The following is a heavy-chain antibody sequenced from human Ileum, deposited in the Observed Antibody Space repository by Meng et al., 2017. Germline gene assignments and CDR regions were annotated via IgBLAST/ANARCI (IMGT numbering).Heavy chain of an antibody. CDR3: ARSVWGRAAPD. CDR2: IFDNGGP. D-gene: IGHD3-16*01. CDR1: GVPITTYY. J-gene: IGHJ4*02. Sequence: QGQLQESGPGLGKAPGTLSPPCTVPGVPITTYYRNWVPQTPGKGMEWIGNIFDNGGPKYNPSLKRRVTMSLDTSKNQFYLNLASVTAADTAVYYCARSVWGRAAPDWGQGTLVTVSS. V-gene: IGHV4-59*01.